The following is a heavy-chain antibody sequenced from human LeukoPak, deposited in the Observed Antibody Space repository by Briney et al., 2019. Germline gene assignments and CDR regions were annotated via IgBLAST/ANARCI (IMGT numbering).Heavy chain of an antibody. J-gene: IGHJ4*02. Sequence: TSETLSLTCTVSGGSVSSGTYFWTWVRQPPGKGLEWIGHIHYSVTTNYNPSLKSRVTMSLDTSKNQFSLKLTSVTAADTVIYFCARWGTYWGQGILVTVSS. CDR3: ARWGTY. V-gene: IGHV4-61*01. D-gene: IGHD7-27*01. CDR2: IHYSVTT. CDR1: GGSVSSGTYF.